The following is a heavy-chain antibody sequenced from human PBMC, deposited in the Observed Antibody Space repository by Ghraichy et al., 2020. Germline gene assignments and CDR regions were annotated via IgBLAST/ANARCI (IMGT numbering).Heavy chain of an antibody. D-gene: IGHD1-14*01. J-gene: IGHJ6*02. V-gene: IGHV3-48*01. CDR3: ARGPELDV. Sequence: GGSLRLSCAASGFTLTNYNQNWFRQAPGKGLEWVSYISNNGRTTSYTDSVKGRFTISRDNAKNSLYLQMNSLRSEDTAIYYCARGPELDVWGQGTTVTVSS. CDR2: ISNNGRTT. CDR1: GFTLTNYN.